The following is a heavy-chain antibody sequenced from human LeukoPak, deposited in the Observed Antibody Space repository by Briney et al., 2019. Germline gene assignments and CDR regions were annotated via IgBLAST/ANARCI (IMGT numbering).Heavy chain of an antibody. CDR2: INWDGGNT. CDR1: GFTFDDYA. Sequence: GGSLGLSCAASGFTFDDYAMHWVRQAPGKGLEWVSVINWDGGNTYYADSVKGRFTVPRDNSKNSLYLQMNSLTTEDTALYYCAKAYFWAWAQDYYMGVWGKGTTVTVSS. D-gene: IGHD3-3*01. V-gene: IGHV3-43D*03. J-gene: IGHJ6*03. CDR3: AKAYFWAWAQDYYMGV.